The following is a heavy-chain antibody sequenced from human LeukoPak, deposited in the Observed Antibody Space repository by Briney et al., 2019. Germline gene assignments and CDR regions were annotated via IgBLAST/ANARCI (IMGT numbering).Heavy chain of an antibody. CDR1: GYTFTSYY. J-gene: IGHJ4*02. D-gene: IGHD3-22*01. CDR3: ARGGVLSGQDYYDSSGYYYGY. V-gene: IGHV1-2*02. Sequence: ASVKVSCKASGYTFTSYYMHWVRQAPGQGLEWMGWINPNSGGTNYAQKFQGRVTMTRDTSISTAYMELSRLRSDDTAVYYCARGGVLSGQDYYDSSGYYYGYWGQGTLVTVSS. CDR2: INPNSGGT.